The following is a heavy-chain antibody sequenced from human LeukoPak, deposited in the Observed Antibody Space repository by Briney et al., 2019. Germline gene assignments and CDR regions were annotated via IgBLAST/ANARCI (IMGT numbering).Heavy chain of an antibody. CDR2: INPSGGST. CDR1: GYTLTELP. CDR3: ARVESWESNISNYLDY. Sequence: ASVKVSCKVSGYTLTELPMHWVRQAPGKGLEWMGIINPSGGSTSYAHKFQGRVTMTRDMSTSTVYMELSSLRSEDTAVYYCARVESWESNISNYLDYWGQGTLVTVSS. D-gene: IGHD3-10*01. J-gene: IGHJ4*02. V-gene: IGHV1-46*01.